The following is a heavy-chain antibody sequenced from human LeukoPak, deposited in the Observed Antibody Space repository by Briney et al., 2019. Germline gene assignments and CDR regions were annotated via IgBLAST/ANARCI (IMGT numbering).Heavy chain of an antibody. Sequence: PGRSLRLSSAASGFTFSSYAMHWVRQAPGKGLEWVAVISYDGSNKYYADSVKGRFTISRDNSKNTLYLQMNSLRAEDTAVYYCARDGDWNDEFHFDYWGQGTLVTVSS. CDR3: ARDGDWNDEFHFDY. D-gene: IGHD1-1*01. CDR1: GFTFSSYA. CDR2: ISYDGSNK. J-gene: IGHJ4*02. V-gene: IGHV3-30*04.